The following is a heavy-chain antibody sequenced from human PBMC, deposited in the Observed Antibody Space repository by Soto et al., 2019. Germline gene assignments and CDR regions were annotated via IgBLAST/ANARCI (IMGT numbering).Heavy chain of an antibody. CDR3: AKDRGAARHDAFDI. CDR2: ISGSGGST. D-gene: IGHD6-6*01. CDR1: GFTFSSYA. V-gene: IGHV3-23*01. Sequence: EVQLLESGGGLVQRGGSLRLSCAASGFTFSSYAMSWVRQPPGKGLERVSAISGSGGSTYYAVSVKGRFTISRDNSKNTLYLQMNGLRVEATAVYYWAKDRGAARHDAFDIWGQGTMVTVSS. J-gene: IGHJ3*02.